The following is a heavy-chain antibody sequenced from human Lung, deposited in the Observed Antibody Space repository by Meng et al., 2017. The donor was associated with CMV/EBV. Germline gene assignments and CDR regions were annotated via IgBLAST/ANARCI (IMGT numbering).Heavy chain of an antibody. Sequence: QVQLQAAAPGLVTPAGTLSLTCGVSGVSISSNIRWTWVRQPPGKGLEWIGDIDDSGSTNYNPSLNSRISISLDKSKNHFSLKVNSVTAADTAVYYCARGKQDAWELLAYWGQGALVTVSS. CDR2: IDDSGST. J-gene: IGHJ4*02. CDR3: ARGKQDAWELLAY. D-gene: IGHD1-26*01. V-gene: IGHV4-4*02. CDR1: GVSISSNIR.